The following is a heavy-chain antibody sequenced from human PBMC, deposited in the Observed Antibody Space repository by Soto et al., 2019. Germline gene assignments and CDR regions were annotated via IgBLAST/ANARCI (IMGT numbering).Heavy chain of an antibody. Sequence: QVQLVESGGGVVQPGRSLRLSCAASGFTFSSYAMHWVRQAPGKGLEWVAVISYDGSNKYYADSVKGRFTISRDNSKHTVYMQMNSLRAEDTTVYYCARPLEGSYYFYYGMDVWGQGTTVTVSS. V-gene: IGHV3-30-3*01. CDR2: ISYDGSNK. CDR1: GFTFSSYA. J-gene: IGHJ6*02. D-gene: IGHD1-1*01. CDR3: ARPLEGSYYFYYGMDV.